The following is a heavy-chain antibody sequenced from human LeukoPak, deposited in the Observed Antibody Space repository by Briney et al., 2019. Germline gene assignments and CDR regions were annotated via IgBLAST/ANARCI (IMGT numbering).Heavy chain of an antibody. V-gene: IGHV3-30-3*01. Sequence: GGSLRLSCAASGFTFSSYAMHWVRQAPGKGLEWVAVISYDGSNKYYADSVKGRFTISRDNSKSTLYLQMNSLRAEDAAVYYCARDPSSSWYYFDYWGQGTLVTVSS. D-gene: IGHD6-13*01. CDR1: GFTFSSYA. J-gene: IGHJ4*02. CDR3: ARDPSSSWYYFDY. CDR2: ISYDGSNK.